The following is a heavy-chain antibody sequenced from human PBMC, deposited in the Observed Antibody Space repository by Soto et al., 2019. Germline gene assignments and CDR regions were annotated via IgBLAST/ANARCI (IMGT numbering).Heavy chain of an antibody. V-gene: IGHV3-21*01. CDR3: ARDDYGSGSYFSRPYYHYGMDV. CDR1: GFTFSSYS. J-gene: IGHJ6*02. CDR2: ISSSSSYI. D-gene: IGHD3-10*01. Sequence: PGGSLRLSCAASGFTFSSYSMNWVRQAPGKGLEWVSSISSSSSYIYYADSVKGRFTISRDNAKNSLYLQMNSLRAEDTAVYYCARDDYGSGSYFSRPYYHYGMDVWGQGTTVTVSS.